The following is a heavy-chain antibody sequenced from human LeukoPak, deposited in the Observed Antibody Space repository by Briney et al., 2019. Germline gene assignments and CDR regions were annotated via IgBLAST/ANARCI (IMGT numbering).Heavy chain of an antibody. V-gene: IGHV1-2*02. D-gene: IGHD4-23*01. CDR3: ARVPVVTYAFDI. J-gene: IGHJ3*02. CDR1: GYTFTGYY. Sequence: ASVKVSCKASGYTFTGYYMHWVRQAPGQGLEWMGWINPNSGGTNYAQKFQGRVTMTRDTSISTAYMELSRLRSDDTAVYYCARVPVVTYAFDIWGQGTMVTVSS. CDR2: INPNSGGT.